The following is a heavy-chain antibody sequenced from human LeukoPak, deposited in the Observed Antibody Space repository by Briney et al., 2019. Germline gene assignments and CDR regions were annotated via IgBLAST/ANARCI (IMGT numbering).Heavy chain of an antibody. V-gene: IGHV3-48*02. Sequence: GGSLRLSCAASGFTFSSYSLNWVRQAPGKRLEWVSYISSSSSTIYYADSVKGRFTISRDNAKNSLYLQMNSLRDEDTAVYYCARGRGYSGYDYDAFDIWGQGTMVTVSS. CDR1: GFTFSSYS. CDR3: ARGRGYSGYDYDAFDI. D-gene: IGHD5-12*01. CDR2: ISSSSSTI. J-gene: IGHJ3*02.